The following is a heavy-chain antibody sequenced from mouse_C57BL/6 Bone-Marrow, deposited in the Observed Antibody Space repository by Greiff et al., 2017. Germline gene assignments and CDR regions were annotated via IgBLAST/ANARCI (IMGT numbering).Heavy chain of an antibody. V-gene: IGHV1-76*01. Sequence: QVQLQQSGAELVRPGASVKLSCKASGYTFTDYYINWVKQRPGQGLEWIARIYPGSGNTYYNEKFKGKATLTAEKSSSTAYMQLSSLTSEDSSVYFCERWGWENYFDYWGQGTTLTVSS. J-gene: IGHJ2*01. CDR1: GYTFTDYY. CDR2: IYPGSGNT. CDR3: ERWGWENYFDY. D-gene: IGHD3-3*01.